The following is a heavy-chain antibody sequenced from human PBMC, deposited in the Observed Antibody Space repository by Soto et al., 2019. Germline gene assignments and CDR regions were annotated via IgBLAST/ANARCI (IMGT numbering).Heavy chain of an antibody. V-gene: IGHV3-23*01. Sequence: GGSLRLSCAASGFTFSSYAMSWVRQAPGKGLEWVSAISGSGGSTYYADSVKGRFTISRDNSKNTLYLQMNSLRAEDTAVYYCAKGPLGGDCSSTSCYALDYYYYMDVWGKGTKVTVSS. CDR3: AKGPLGGDCSSTSCYALDYYYYMDV. D-gene: IGHD2-2*01. CDR2: ISGSGGST. CDR1: GFTFSSYA. J-gene: IGHJ6*03.